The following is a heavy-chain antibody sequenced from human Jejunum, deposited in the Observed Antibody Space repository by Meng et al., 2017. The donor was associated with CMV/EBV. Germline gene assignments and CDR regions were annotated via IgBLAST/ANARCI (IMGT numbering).Heavy chain of an antibody. D-gene: IGHD3-3*01. CDR1: SRSSYY. J-gene: IGHJ4*02. Sequence: SRSSYYWGSIRQPPGKVLEWSGSIYYSGRSYYKPSLKRLVTISLDTSKNQCSLRLSSVTAADTAVYYCARGDDFWSGYSGHNFDYWGQGTLVTVSS. V-gene: IGHV4-39*07. CDR3: ARGDDFWSGYSGHNFDY. CDR2: IYYSGRS.